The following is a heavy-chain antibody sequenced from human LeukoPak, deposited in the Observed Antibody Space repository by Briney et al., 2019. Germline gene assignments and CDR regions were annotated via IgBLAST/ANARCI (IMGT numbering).Heavy chain of an antibody. D-gene: IGHD3-10*01. J-gene: IGHJ5*01. CDR1: EFILSDYW. CDR3: ARDNGGWFDS. Sequence: QPGGSLRLSCVASEFILSDYWMSWVRQAPGKGLEWVANIKQGGREEKYVGSVKGRFAISRDDAKSTLYLQMDSLSGDDTAVYYCARDNGGWFDSWGRGTLVTVSS. CDR2: IKQGGREE. V-gene: IGHV3-7*03.